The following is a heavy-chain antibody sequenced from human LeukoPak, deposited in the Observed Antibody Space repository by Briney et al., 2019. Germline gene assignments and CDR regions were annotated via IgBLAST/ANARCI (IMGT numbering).Heavy chain of an antibody. CDR2: INPSSGGT. CDR3: ARDRGSGWYVDY. J-gene: IGHJ4*02. CDR1: GYTFTRYY. D-gene: IGHD6-25*01. V-gene: IGHV1-2*02. Sequence: ASVKVSCKTSGYTFTRYYIHWVRQAPGQGLEWMGWINPSSGGTEYAQRFQGRVTMTGDTSISTAYMELSSLRSDDTAVYYCARDRGSGWYVDYWGQGTLVTVSS.